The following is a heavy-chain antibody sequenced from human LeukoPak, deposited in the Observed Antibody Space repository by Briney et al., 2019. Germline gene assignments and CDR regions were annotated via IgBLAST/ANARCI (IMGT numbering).Heavy chain of an antibody. D-gene: IGHD1-26*01. Sequence: PSETLSLTCTVSGGSISSSSYYWGWIRQPPGKGLEWIGSIYYSGSTYYNASLQSRVTISIETSKNQISLRLNSVTAADMAMYYCAKSGGYGLIDYWGQGTLVTVSS. V-gene: IGHV4-39*01. CDR2: IYYSGST. CDR1: GGSISSSSYY. J-gene: IGHJ4*02. CDR3: AKSGGYGLIDY.